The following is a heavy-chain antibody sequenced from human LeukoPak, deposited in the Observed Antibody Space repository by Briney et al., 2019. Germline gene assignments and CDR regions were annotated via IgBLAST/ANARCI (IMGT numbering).Heavy chain of an antibody. CDR2: DGNDE. CDR3: ARTEYCIRGSCYGLAFDV. V-gene: IGHV3-30*01. D-gene: IGHD2-15*01. J-gene: IGHJ3*01. Sequence: DGNDEYDADSVKGRFTISRDTSKNMLYLQMNSLRTDDTAMYYCARTEYCIRGSCYGLAFDVWGQGTMVTVSS.